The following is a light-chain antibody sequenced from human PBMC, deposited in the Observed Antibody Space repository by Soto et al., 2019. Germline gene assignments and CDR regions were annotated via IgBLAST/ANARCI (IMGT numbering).Light chain of an antibody. Sequence: QSALTQPASVSGSPGQSITISCTGTSSDVGGYNYVSWYQQHPGKAPKLMIYEVSNRPSGVSNRFSGSKSGNTASLTISGLQAEDEADYYCCSYTSSSTLVFGGGTKATVL. CDR3: CSYTSSSTLV. CDR2: EVS. J-gene: IGLJ2*01. V-gene: IGLV2-14*01. CDR1: SSDVGGYNY.